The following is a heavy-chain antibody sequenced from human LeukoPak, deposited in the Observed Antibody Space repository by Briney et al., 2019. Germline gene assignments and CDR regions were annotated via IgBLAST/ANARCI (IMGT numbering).Heavy chain of an antibody. V-gene: IGHV1-69*05. CDR2: IIPIFGTA. J-gene: IGHJ4*02. CDR3: ARVGDPRVRLYDFWSGYGYYFDY. Sequence: SVKVSCKASGGTFSSYAISWVRQAPGQGLEWMGGIIPIFGTANYAQKLQGRVTMTTDTSTSTAYMELRSLRSDDTAVYYCARVGDPRVRLYDFWSGYGYYFDYWGQGTLVTVSS. D-gene: IGHD3-3*01. CDR1: GGTFSSYA.